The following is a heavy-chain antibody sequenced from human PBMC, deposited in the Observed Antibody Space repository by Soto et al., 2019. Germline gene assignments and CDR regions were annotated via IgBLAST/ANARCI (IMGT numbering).Heavy chain of an antibody. CDR3: AKDKDGVITRSHFDY. D-gene: IGHD3-22*01. CDR1: VFIFSSYA. J-gene: IGHJ4*02. CDR2: LNGGGSNT. Sequence: EGQLLQSGGGLVQPGGSLRLSCTGSVFIFSSYAMSWVRQAPGKGLEWISGLNGGGSNTLYADSVKGRFSISTDNFKNTLDLQMNSLRAEDTAVYYCAKDKDGVITRSHFDYWGQGNLVTVSS. V-gene: IGHV3-23*01.